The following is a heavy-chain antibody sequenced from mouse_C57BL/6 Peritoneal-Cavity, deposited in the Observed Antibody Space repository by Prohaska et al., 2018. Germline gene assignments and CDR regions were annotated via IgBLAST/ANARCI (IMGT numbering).Heavy chain of an antibody. CDR3: TRRTLNWDDY. CDR1: GYTFTDYE. V-gene: IGHV1-15*01. CDR2: IDPETGGT. D-gene: IGHD4-1*01. Sequence: QVQLQQSGADLVRPGASVTLSCNASGYTFTDYEMHCVKQTPVHGLEWIGAIDPETGGTAYNQKFKGKAILTADKSSSTAYMELRSLTSEDSAVYYCTRRTLNWDDYWGQGTTLTVSS. J-gene: IGHJ2*01.